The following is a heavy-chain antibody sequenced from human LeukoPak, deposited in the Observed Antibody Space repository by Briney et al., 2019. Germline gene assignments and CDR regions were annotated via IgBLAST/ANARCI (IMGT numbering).Heavy chain of an antibody. CDR2: IYSGGST. J-gene: IGHJ5*02. D-gene: IGHD3-10*01. CDR3: AKDYYGSGSYVGWFDP. CDR1: GFTVSSNY. Sequence: GGSLRLSCAASGFTVSSNYMSWVRQAPGKGLEWVSVIYSGGSTYYADSVKGRFTISRDNSKNTLYLQMNSLRAEDTAVYYCAKDYYGSGSYVGWFDPWGQGTLVTVSS. V-gene: IGHV3-53*01.